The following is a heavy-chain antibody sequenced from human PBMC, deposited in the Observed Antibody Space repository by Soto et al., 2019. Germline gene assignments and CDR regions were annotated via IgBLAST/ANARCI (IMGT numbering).Heavy chain of an antibody. CDR2: INPSGGST. J-gene: IGHJ5*02. V-gene: IGHV1-46*01. CDR1: GYTFTGYY. Sequence: VASVKVSCKASGYTFTGYYMHWVRQAPGQGLEWMGIINPSGGSTSYAQKFQGRVTMTRDTSTSTVYMELSSLRSEDTAVYYCARDRSDFGVVAHRVSRWFDPWGQGTLVTVSS. CDR3: ARDRSDFGVVAHRVSRWFDP. D-gene: IGHD3-3*01.